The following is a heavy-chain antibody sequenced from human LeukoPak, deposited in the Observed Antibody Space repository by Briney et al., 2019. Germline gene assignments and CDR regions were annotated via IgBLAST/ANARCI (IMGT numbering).Heavy chain of an antibody. V-gene: IGHV4-38-2*02. Sequence: SETLSLTCTVSGYSISSGYYWGWIRQPPGKGLEWIGSIYHSGSTYYNPSLKSRVTISVDTSKNQFSLKLSSVTAADTAVYYCARGVVALGEAFDIWGQGTMVTVSS. D-gene: IGHD3-22*01. CDR2: IYHSGST. CDR3: ARGVVALGEAFDI. CDR1: GYSISSGYY. J-gene: IGHJ3*02.